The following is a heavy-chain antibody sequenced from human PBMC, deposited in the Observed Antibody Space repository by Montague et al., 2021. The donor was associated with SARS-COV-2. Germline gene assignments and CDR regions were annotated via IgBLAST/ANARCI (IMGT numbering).Heavy chain of an antibody. CDR3: AKTLTSRSAFDY. CDR2: ISGSSRST. CDR1: GFTFSDYA. D-gene: IGHD1-1*01. Sequence: SLRLSCAASGFTFSDYAMAWVRQAPGKGLEWVSAISGSSRSTYSGDSVKGRSTISRDNSKNMVYLHLNNLGAEDTAIYHCAKTLTSRSAFDYWGPGTLVTVSS. V-gene: IGHV3-23*01. J-gene: IGHJ4*02.